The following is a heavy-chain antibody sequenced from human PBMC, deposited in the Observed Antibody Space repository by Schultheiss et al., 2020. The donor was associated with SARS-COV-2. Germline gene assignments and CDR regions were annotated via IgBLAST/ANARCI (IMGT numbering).Heavy chain of an antibody. V-gene: IGHV3-33*08. CDR2: IWYDGSNK. CDR1: GFTFSSYG. J-gene: IGHJ5*02. CDR3: ARDRPITFGGVIRFA. Sequence: GGSLRLSCAASGFTFSSYGMHWVRQAPGKGLEWVAVIWYDGSNKYYADSVKGRFTISRDNSKNTLYLQMNSLRAEDTAVYYCARDRPITFGGVIRFAWGQGTLVTVSS. D-gene: IGHD3-16*02.